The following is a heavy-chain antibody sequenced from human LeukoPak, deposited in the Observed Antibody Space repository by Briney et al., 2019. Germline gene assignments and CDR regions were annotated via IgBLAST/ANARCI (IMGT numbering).Heavy chain of an antibody. D-gene: IGHD6-19*01. CDR3: ARDIAVAGTSYYYHYYMDV. CDR2: INPNSGGT. CDR1: GYTFTGYY. V-gene: IGHV1-2*02. J-gene: IGHJ6*03. Sequence: GASVKVSCKASGYTFTGYYMHWVRQAPGQGLEWMGWINPNSGGTNYAQKFQGRVTMTRDTSISTAYMELSRLRSDGTAVYYCARDIAVAGTSYYYHYYMDVWGKGTTVTVYS.